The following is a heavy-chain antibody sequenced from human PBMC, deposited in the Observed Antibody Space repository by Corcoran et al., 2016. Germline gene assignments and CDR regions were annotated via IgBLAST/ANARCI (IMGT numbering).Heavy chain of an antibody. V-gene: IGHV1-2*02. D-gene: IGHD3-16*02. CDR2: INPNSGGT. CDR1: GYTFTGYY. CDR3: ARDSGYVWGSYRSKSYGMDV. J-gene: IGHJ6*02. Sequence: QVQLVQSGAEVKKPGASVKVSCKASGYTFTGYYMHWVRQAPGQGLEWMGWINPNSGGTNYAQKFQGRVTMTRDTSISTAYMELSRLRSDDTAVYYCARDSGYVWGSYRSKSYGMDVWGQGTTVTVSS.